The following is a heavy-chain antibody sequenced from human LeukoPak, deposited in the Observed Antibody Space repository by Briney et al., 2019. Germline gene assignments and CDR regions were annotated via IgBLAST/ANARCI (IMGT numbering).Heavy chain of an antibody. Sequence: SETLSLTCTVSDDSISDYYRGWIRQPPGKGLEWIGYIYYSGSTNYNPSLKSRVTISVDTSKNQFSLKLSSVTAADTAVYYCARGPRGRYYDSSGYYYWGQGTLVTVSS. D-gene: IGHD3-22*01. V-gene: IGHV4-59*12. CDR1: DDSISDYY. J-gene: IGHJ4*02. CDR2: IYYSGST. CDR3: ARGPRGRYYDSSGYYY.